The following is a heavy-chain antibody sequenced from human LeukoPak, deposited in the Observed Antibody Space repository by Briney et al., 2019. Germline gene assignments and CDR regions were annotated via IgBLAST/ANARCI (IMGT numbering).Heavy chain of an antibody. J-gene: IGHJ4*02. D-gene: IGHD2-2*01. V-gene: IGHV3-23*01. CDR2: ISASGGGT. CDR3: AKGRSTSWKASYYFDY. CDR1: GFTFSSYA. Sequence: PGGSLRLSCAASGFTFSSYAMTWVRQAPGKGLEWVSVISASGGGTSYADSVKGRSTISRDNSKNMLYLQMNSLSVEDTAVYYCAKGRSTSWKASYYFDYWGQGTQLTASS.